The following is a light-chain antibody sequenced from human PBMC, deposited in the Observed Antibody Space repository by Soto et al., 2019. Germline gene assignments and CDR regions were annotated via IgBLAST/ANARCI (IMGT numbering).Light chain of an antibody. CDR1: SSDVGGYNY. V-gene: IGLV2-14*01. CDR2: EVS. Sequence: QSALTQPASVSGSPGQSITISCTGTSSDVGGYNYVSWYQPYPGKAPKLIVYEVSNRPSGVSNRFAGSKSGNTASLTISGLQTEDEADYYCSSYTSTTTRVFGGGTKLTVL. J-gene: IGLJ2*01. CDR3: SSYTSTTTRV.